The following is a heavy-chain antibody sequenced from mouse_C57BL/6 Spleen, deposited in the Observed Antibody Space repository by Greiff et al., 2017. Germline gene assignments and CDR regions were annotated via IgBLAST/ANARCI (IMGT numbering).Heavy chain of an antibody. D-gene: IGHD2-2*01. J-gene: IGHJ3*01. Sequence: QVQLQQPGAELVKPGASVKVSCKASGYTFTSYWMHWVKQRLGQGLEWIGRIHPSDSDTNYNQKFKGKATLTVDKSSITAYMQLSSLTSEYSSVDYCVLGYAWFAYWRQGTLVTVSA. CDR2: IHPSDSDT. CDR1: GYTFTSYW. CDR3: VLGYAWFAY. V-gene: IGHV1-74*01.